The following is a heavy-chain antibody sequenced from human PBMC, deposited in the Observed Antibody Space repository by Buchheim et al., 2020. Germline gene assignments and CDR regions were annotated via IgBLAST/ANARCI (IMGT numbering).Heavy chain of an antibody. CDR2: ISYDGSNK. J-gene: IGHJ6*02. Sequence: QVQLVESGGGVVQPGRSLRLSCAVSGFTFSSYAMHWVRQAPGKELEWVAVISYDGSNKYYADSVKGRFTISRDNSKNTLYLQMNSLRAEDTAVYYCASPARYYYYYGMDVWGQGTT. CDR1: GFTFSSYA. V-gene: IGHV3-30-3*01. CDR3: ASPARYYYYYGMDV.